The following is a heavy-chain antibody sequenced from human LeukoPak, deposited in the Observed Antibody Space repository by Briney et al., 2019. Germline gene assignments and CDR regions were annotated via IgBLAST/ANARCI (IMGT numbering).Heavy chain of an antibody. J-gene: IGHJ4*02. CDR3: ASGLPPGIIDY. V-gene: IGHV3-53*01. CDR1: GFTVSSNY. CDR2: IYSGGST. Sequence: SGGSLRLSCAASGFTVSSNYMTWVRQAPGKGLEWVSVIYSGGSTYYADSVKGRFTISRDDSKNTLYLQMNSLRAEDTAAYYCASGLPPGIIDYWGQGTLVTVSS. D-gene: IGHD1-14*01.